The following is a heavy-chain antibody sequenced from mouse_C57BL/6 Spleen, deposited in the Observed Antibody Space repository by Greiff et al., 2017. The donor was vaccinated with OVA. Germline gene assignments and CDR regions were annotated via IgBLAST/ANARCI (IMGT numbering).Heavy chain of an antibody. CDR1: GYTFTSYW. Sequence: VQLQQPGAELVRPGTSVKLSCKASGYTFTSYWMHWVKQRPGQGLEWIGVIDPSDSYTNYNQKFKGKATLTVDTSSSTAYMQLSSLTSEDSAVYYCARSAYGSPWYFDVWGTGTTVTVSS. CDR3: ARSAYGSPWYFDV. CDR2: IDPSDSYT. D-gene: IGHD1-1*01. V-gene: IGHV1-59*01. J-gene: IGHJ1*03.